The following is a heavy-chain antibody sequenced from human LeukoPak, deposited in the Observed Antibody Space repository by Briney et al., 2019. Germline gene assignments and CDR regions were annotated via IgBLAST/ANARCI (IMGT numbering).Heavy chain of an antibody. J-gene: IGHJ5*02. CDR2: INSDGSTT. D-gene: IGHD4-17*01. CDR1: GFTISNYW. Sequence: GGSLRLSCAASGFTISNYWMHWVRQAPGKGLVWVSRINSDGSTTTYADSVKRRFTISRDNAKNTLFLQMNSLRAEDTAVYYCARDHGDYGNYFDPWGQGTLVTVSS. CDR3: ARDHGDYGNYFDP. V-gene: IGHV3-74*01.